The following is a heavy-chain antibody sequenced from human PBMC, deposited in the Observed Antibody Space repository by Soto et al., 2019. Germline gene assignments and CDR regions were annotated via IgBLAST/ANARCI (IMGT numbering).Heavy chain of an antibody. Sequence: GGSLRLSCAASGFTFSSYAMSWVRQAPGKGLEWVSAISGSGGSTYYADSVKGRFTISSDNSKNTLYLQMNSLRAEDTAVYYCATKSPDCSGGSCYSSHYYYYYMDVWGKGTTVTVSS. CDR1: GFTFSSYA. CDR2: ISGSGGST. CDR3: ATKSPDCSGGSCYSSHYYYYYMDV. V-gene: IGHV3-23*01. D-gene: IGHD2-15*01. J-gene: IGHJ6*03.